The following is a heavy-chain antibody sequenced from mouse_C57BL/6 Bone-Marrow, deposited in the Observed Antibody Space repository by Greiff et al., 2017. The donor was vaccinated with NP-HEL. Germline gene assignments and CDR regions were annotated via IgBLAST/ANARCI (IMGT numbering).Heavy chain of an antibody. V-gene: IGHV1-26*01. CDR2: INPNNGGT. D-gene: IGHD1-1*01. Sequence: EVQLQQSGPELVKPGASVKISCKASGYTFTDYYMNWVKQSHGKSLEWIGDINPNNGGTSYNQKFKGKATLTVDKSSSTAYMELRSLTSEDSAVYYCATSSSPAWFAYWGQGTLVTVSA. J-gene: IGHJ3*01. CDR1: GYTFTDYY. CDR3: ATSSSPAWFAY.